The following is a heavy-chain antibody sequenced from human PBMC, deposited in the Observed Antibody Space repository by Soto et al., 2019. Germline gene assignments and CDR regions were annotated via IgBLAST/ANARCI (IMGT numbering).Heavy chain of an antibody. CDR2: INHSGST. J-gene: IGHJ6*03. CDR3: ARAGATVTTHYYYHMHV. D-gene: IGHD4-17*01. CDR1: GGSFSGYY. Sequence: QVQLQQWGAGLLKPSETLSLTCAVYGGSFSGYYWSWIRQPPGKGLEWIGEINHSGSTNYNPSLKSRVTIAVDTSKNQFSLKLSSVTAADTAVHYCARAGATVTTHYYYHMHVWGKGTTVTVSS. V-gene: IGHV4-34*01.